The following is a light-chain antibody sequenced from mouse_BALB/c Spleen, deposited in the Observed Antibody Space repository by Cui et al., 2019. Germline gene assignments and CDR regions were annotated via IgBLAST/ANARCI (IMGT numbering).Light chain of an antibody. Sequence: QIVLTQSLAIMTASPGETVTITCSASSSVSYMHWFQQKPGTSPKLWIYSTSNLASGVPARFSGSGSGTSYSLTISRMEAEDAATYYCQQRSSYPPTFGAGTKLELK. J-gene: IGKJ5*01. CDR1: SSVSY. CDR3: QQRSSYPPT. CDR2: STS. V-gene: IGKV4-57*01.